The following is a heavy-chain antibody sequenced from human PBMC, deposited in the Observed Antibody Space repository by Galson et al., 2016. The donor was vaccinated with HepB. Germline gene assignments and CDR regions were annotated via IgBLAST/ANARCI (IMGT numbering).Heavy chain of an antibody. J-gene: IGHJ4*02. CDR1: GDSVSRNTAA. V-gene: IGHV6-1*01. CDR3: VEGFSLRN. Sequence: CAISGDSVSRNTAAWNWIRQSPSRGLEWLGRTYFRSKWYSDYGVAVNGRITISPDTAKNQFSLHLTSVTPDDTGIYYCVEGFSLRNWGQGTLVTFSS. CDR2: TYFRSKWYS.